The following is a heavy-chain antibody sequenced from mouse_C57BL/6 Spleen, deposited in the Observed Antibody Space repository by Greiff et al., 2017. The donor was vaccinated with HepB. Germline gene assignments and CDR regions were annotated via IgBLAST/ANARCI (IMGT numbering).Heavy chain of an antibody. CDR1: GYTFTSYW. J-gene: IGHJ3*01. CDR3: ARGGTRQQLTPFAY. D-gene: IGHD3-2*02. CDR2: INPSNGGT. Sequence: QVQLQQSGTELVKPGASVKLSCKASGYTFTSYWMHWVKQRPGQGLEWIGNINPSNGGTNYNEKFKSKATLTVDKSSSTAYMQLSSLTSEDSAVYYCARGGTRQQLTPFAYWGQGTLVTVSA. V-gene: IGHV1-53*01.